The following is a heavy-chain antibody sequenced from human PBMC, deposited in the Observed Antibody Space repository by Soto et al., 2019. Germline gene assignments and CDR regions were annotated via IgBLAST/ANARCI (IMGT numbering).Heavy chain of an antibody. J-gene: IGHJ6*03. Sequence: GGSLRLSCAASGFTFSSYSMNWVRQAPGKGLEWVSSISSSSSYIYYADLVKGRFTISRDNAKNSLYLQMNSLRAEDTAVYYCARVGPGRFLLNYYYYMDVWGKGTTVTVSS. CDR3: ARVGPGRFLLNYYYYMDV. V-gene: IGHV3-21*01. CDR1: GFTFSSYS. D-gene: IGHD3-3*01. CDR2: ISSSSSYI.